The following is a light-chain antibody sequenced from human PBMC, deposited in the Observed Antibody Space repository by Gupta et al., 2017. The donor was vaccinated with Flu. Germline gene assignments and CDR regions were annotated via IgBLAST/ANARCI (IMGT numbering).Light chain of an antibody. CDR2: DVT. Sequence: QSALTQPRSVSGSPGQSVTISCTGTNSDVGAYNYVPWYQQHPGKAPKLFIYDVTLRPSGVPDRFSGSKSGATASLTITGLQAEEEADYYCYSYAASNCYVAFGGGTKLTVL. CDR1: NSDVGAYNY. CDR3: YSYAASNCYVA. J-gene: IGLJ2*01. V-gene: IGLV2-11*01.